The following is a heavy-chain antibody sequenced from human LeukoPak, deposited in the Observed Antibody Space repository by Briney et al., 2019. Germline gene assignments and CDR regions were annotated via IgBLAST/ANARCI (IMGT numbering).Heavy chain of an antibody. V-gene: IGHV4-34*01. CDR3: ARLPYGSGAWLQREGRDV. Sequence: SETLSLTCAVYGGSFSGYYWIWIRQPPEKGLEWIGEINHVGATNYNPSLKRRVTISVDTSKKQFSLNLTSVTAAETAVYYCARLPYGSGAWLQREGRDVWGKGTTVTISS. J-gene: IGHJ6*04. CDR1: GGSFSGYY. D-gene: IGHD3-10*01. CDR2: INHVGAT.